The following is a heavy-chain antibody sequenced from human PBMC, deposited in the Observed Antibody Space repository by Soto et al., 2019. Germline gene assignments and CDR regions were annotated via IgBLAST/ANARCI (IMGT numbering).Heavy chain of an antibody. J-gene: IGHJ5*02. CDR3: ARQGGTTADGEEGP. D-gene: IGHD6-13*01. V-gene: IGHV3-74*01. Sequence: GVSLRLSCAASGFTLSSYLMNWVLQAPGKGLVWVSRIESDGSKTAYADSVKGRFTISRDNAKNTLYLQMNSLRAEDTAVYYCARQGGTTADGEEGPWHRGSLGTVSS. CDR2: IESDGSKT. CDR1: GFTLSSYL.